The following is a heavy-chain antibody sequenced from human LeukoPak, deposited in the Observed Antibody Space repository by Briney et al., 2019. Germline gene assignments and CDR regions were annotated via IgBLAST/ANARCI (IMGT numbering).Heavy chain of an antibody. CDR2: ISYDGSNK. CDR1: GFTFSSYA. J-gene: IGHJ6*02. Sequence: GGSLRLSCAASGFTFSSYAMHWVRQAPGKGLEWVAVISYDGSNKYYADSVKGRFTISRDNSKNTLYLQMNSLRAEDTAVYYCARVCGDIVVVPAGLYGMDVWGQGTTVTVSS. D-gene: IGHD2-2*01. V-gene: IGHV3-30-3*01. CDR3: ARVCGDIVVVPAGLYGMDV.